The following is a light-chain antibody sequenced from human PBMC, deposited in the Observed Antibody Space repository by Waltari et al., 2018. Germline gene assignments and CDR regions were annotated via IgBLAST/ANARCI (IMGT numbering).Light chain of an antibody. CDR1: QSVRHN. CDR2: GAS. Sequence: EIVMTQSPATLSVSPGERATLSCRASQSVRHNLAWYQQRPGQAPRLLIYGASARATGLPARFSGSGSGTEFTLTISSLQSEDVAVYYCQQYNNFYTFGQGTKLEI. CDR3: QQYNNFYT. V-gene: IGKV3-15*01. J-gene: IGKJ2*01.